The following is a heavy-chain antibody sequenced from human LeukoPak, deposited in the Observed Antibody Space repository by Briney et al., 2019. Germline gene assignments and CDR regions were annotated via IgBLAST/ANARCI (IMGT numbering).Heavy chain of an antibody. CDR1: GFTFSSYG. J-gene: IGHJ4*02. Sequence: GGSLRLSCAASGFTFSSYGMHWVRQAPGKGLEWVAVISYDGSNKYYADSVKGRFTISRDNSKNTLYLQMNSLRAEDTAVYYCARDSERNMVADYWGQGTLVTVSS. CDR3: ARDSERNMVADY. D-gene: IGHD3-10*01. V-gene: IGHV3-30*03. CDR2: ISYDGSNK.